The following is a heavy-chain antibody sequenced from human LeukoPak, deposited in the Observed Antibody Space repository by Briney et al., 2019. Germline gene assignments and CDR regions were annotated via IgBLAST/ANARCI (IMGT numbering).Heavy chain of an antibody. V-gene: IGHV3-23*01. Sequence: PGGSLRLSCAASGFTFSSYAMSWVRQAPGKGLEWVSAISGSGGSTYYADSVKGRFTISRDNAKNTLYLQRDSLRAEDTAVYYCAKDLPPEYSSGWWAFDYWGQGTLVTVSS. J-gene: IGHJ4*02. D-gene: IGHD6-19*01. CDR1: GFTFSSYA. CDR3: AKDLPPEYSSGWWAFDY. CDR2: ISGSGGST.